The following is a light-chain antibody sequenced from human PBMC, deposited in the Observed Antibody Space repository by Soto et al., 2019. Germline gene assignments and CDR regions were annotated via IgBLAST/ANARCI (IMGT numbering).Light chain of an antibody. J-gene: IGLJ3*02. V-gene: IGLV2-14*01. CDR1: MRDVGAYNL. Sequence: QSVLTPPASVSGSAGQSITISCSGTMRDVGAYNLVSWYQQHPGTAPKLIIYEVRNRPSGISSRFSGSRSGNTASLTISGLQSEDEGDYYCSAYLARCTLVFGGGTEVTVL. CDR3: SAYLARCTLV. CDR2: EVR.